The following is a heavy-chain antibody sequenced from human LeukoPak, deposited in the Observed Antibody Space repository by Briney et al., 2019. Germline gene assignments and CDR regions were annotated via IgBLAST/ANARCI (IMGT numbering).Heavy chain of an antibody. J-gene: IGHJ3*02. CDR3: ARGSGVGGAFDI. V-gene: IGHV3-21*01. CDR2: ISYTSTHI. Sequence: PGGSLRLSCATSAFTFSSYSMNWVRQAAGKGLEWVSSISYTSTHIYYADSVKGRFTISRDNAKNSLYLQMNSLRAEDTAVYYCARGSGVGGAFDIWGQGTMVTVSS. D-gene: IGHD3-10*01. CDR1: AFTFSSYS.